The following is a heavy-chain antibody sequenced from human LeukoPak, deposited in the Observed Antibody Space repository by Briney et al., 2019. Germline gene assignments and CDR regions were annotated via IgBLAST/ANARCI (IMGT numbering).Heavy chain of an antibody. D-gene: IGHD4-11*01. J-gene: IGHJ5*02. CDR1: GYTFTSYG. V-gene: IGHV1-18*01. CDR2: ISAYNGNT. Sequence: ASVKVSCKASGYTFTSYGISWVRQAPGQGLEWMGWISAYNGNTNYAQKLQGRVTMTTDTSTSTAYMELRSLRSDDTAVYYCAGDRADYSNYGSWFDPWGQGTLVTVSS. CDR3: AGDRADYSNYGSWFDP.